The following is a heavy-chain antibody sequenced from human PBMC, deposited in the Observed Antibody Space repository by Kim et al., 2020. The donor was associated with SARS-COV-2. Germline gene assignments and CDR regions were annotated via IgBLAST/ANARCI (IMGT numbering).Heavy chain of an antibody. Sequence: STSYNPSLRSRVTISVDTSQSQFSLNLSSVTAADTAVYYCARRVGANWFDIWGQGTLVTVPS. D-gene: IGHD1-26*01. CDR2: ST. CDR3: ARRVGANWFDI. V-gene: IGHV4-4*09. J-gene: IGHJ5*02.